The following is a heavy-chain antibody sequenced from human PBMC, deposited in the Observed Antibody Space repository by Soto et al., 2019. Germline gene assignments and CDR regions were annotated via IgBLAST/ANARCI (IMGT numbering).Heavy chain of an antibody. CDR2: ISDSGGTV. CDR3: ARDLLHYDFWSGYSAYFSYGMDV. J-gene: IGHJ6*02. D-gene: IGHD3-3*01. CDR1: GFTFSSYE. V-gene: IGHV3-48*03. Sequence: GSRRPPCSASGFTFSSYEMNWVRQAPGQGLEWVSYISDSGGTVYYADSVKVRFTVSRDNAQNSVYLQMNSLRTEETAVYYCARDLLHYDFWSGYSAYFSYGMDVWGPGTTVTVYS.